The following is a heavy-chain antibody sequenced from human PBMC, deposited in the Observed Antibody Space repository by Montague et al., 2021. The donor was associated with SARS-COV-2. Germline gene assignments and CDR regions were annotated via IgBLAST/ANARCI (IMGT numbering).Heavy chain of an antibody. V-gene: IGHV4-59*01. CDR1: GGSFSGYY. D-gene: IGHD6-13*01. Sequence: SETLSLTCAVYGGSFSGYYWIWIRQPPGKGLEWIGYIYYTGSTNYNPSLKSRVTISVDTSKNQFSLKLSSVTAADTAVYYCARGVASSEGNWFDPWGQGTLVTVSS. J-gene: IGHJ5*02. CDR3: ARGVASSEGNWFDP. CDR2: IYYTGST.